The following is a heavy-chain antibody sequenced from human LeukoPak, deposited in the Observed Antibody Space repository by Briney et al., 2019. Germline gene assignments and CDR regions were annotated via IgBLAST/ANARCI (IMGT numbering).Heavy chain of an antibody. CDR3: AKGRDSSSWLDYFDY. D-gene: IGHD6-13*01. Sequence: PGGPLRLSCAASGFTFSSYGMHWVRQAPGKGLEWVAVISYDGSNKYYADSVKGRFTISRDNSKNTLYLQMNSLRAEDTAVYYCAKGRDSSSWLDYFDYWGQGTLVTVSS. V-gene: IGHV3-30*18. J-gene: IGHJ4*02. CDR1: GFTFSSYG. CDR2: ISYDGSNK.